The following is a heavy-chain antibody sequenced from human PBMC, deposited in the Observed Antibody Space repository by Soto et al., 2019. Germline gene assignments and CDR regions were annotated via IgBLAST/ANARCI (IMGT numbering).Heavy chain of an antibody. CDR3: ARHEYCSSTSCYLRYYYYYMDV. V-gene: IGHV4-39*01. J-gene: IGHJ6*03. Sequence: SETLSLTCTVSGGSISSSSYYWGWIRQPPGKGLEWIGSIYYSGSTYYNPSLKSRVTISVDTSKNQFSLKLSSVTAADTAVYYCARHEYCSSTSCYLRYYYYYMDVWGKGTTVTVSS. CDR2: IYYSGST. CDR1: GGSISSSSYY. D-gene: IGHD2-2*01.